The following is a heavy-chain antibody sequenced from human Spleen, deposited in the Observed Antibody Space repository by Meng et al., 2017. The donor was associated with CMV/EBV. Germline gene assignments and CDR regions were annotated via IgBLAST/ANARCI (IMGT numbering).Heavy chain of an antibody. V-gene: IGHV3-21*01. D-gene: IGHD6-13*01. CDR1: SYS. Sequence: SYSMNVVRQAPGKGLEWVSSISSSSYIYYADSVKGRFTISRDNAKNSLYLQLNSLRAAHTAVYYFASYPRIWGSSSLGYYYYGMDVWGQGTTVTVSS. CDR2: ISSSSYI. J-gene: IGHJ6*02. CDR3: ASYPRIWGSSSLGYYYYGMDV.